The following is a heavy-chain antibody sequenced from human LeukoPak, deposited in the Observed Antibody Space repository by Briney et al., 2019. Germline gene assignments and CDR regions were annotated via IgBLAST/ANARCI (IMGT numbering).Heavy chain of an antibody. CDR1: GYTFTGYY. V-gene: IGHV1-2*02. Sequence: ASVKVSCKASGYTFTGYYMHWVRQAPGQGLEWMGWINPNSGGTNYAQKFQGRVTMTRDTSIGTAYMELSRLRSDDTAVYYCAGDAYDILTGYYKAPYYFDYWGQGTLVTVSS. D-gene: IGHD3-9*01. CDR2: INPNSGGT. CDR3: AGDAYDILTGYYKAPYYFDY. J-gene: IGHJ4*02.